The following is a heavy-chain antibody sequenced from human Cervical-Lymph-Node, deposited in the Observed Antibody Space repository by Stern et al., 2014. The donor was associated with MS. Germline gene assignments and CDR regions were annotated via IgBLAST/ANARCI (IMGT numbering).Heavy chain of an antibody. CDR1: GYNFNDYF. Sequence: DQLVESGAEVKSPGASLKVSCKTSGYNFNDYFTHWVRQVPGQGLEWMGRVDPTSGATIYAQKFQGRVAMTRDTSITTAYMELSRLTSDDTAMYYCASKNGMDVWGQGTAVTVS. J-gene: IGHJ6*02. CDR3: ASKNGMDV. V-gene: IGHV1-2*06. CDR2: VDPTSGAT.